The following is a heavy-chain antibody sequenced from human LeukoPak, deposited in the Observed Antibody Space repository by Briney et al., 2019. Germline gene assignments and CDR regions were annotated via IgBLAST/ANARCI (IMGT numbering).Heavy chain of an antibody. CDR3: GKLFYSSGTYHFDY. CDR1: RFTFSSYG. J-gene: IGHJ4*02. V-gene: IGHV3-30*18. Sequence: SLRLSCAASRFTFSSYGMHWVRQAPGNGLEWVALISSDGSRKYYTGSVKGRFTISRDNSKNTLYLQMNSLRAEDTAVFYCGKLFYSSGTYHFDYWGQGTLVTDSP. D-gene: IGHD3-10*01. CDR2: ISSDGSRK.